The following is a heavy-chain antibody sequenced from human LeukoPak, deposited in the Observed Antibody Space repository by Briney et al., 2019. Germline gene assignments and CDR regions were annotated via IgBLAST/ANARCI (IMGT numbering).Heavy chain of an antibody. CDR3: AAVMRDDSSGYFDY. CDR1: GFTFTSSA. Sequence: ASVKVSCKASGFTFTSSAMQWVRQARGQRLGWIGWIVVGSGNTNYAQKFQERVTITRDMSTSTAYMELSSLRSEDTAVYYCAAVMRDDSSGYFDYWGQGTLVTVSS. CDR2: IVVGSGNT. V-gene: IGHV1-58*02. J-gene: IGHJ4*02. D-gene: IGHD3-22*01.